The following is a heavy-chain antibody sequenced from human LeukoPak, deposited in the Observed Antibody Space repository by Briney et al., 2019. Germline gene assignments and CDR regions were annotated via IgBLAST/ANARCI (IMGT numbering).Heavy chain of an antibody. CDR3: AKGLGELPTYYFDY. J-gene: IGHJ4*02. D-gene: IGHD1-26*01. V-gene: IGHV3-7*03. CDR2: IKQDGSEK. Sequence: PGGSLRLSCAASGFTFSSYWMSWVRQAPGKGLEWVANIKQDGSEKYYVDSVKGRFTISRDNAKNSLYLQMNSLRAEDTALYYCAKGLGELPTYYFDYWGQGTLVTVSS. CDR1: GFTFSSYW.